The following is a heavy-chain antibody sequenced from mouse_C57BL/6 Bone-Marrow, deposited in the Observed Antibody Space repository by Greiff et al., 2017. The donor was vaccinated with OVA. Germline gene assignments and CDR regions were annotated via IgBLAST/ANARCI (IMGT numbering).Heavy chain of an antibody. V-gene: IGHV1-54*01. Sequence: LVESGAELVRPGTSVKVSCKASGYAFTNYLIEWVKQRPGQGLEWIGVINPGSGGTNYNEKFKGKATLTADKSSSTAYMQLSSLTSEDSAVYFCARYPFAYWGQGTLVTVSA. CDR2: INPGSGGT. CDR1: GYAFTNYL. CDR3: ARYPFAY. J-gene: IGHJ3*01.